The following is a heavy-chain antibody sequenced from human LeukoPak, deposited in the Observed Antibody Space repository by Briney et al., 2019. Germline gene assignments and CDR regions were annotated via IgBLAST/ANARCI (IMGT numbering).Heavy chain of an antibody. CDR1: GYTFTDYY. CDR2: INPNSGGT. D-gene: IGHD6-19*01. Sequence: ASVKVSCKASGYTFTDYYIHWVRQATGQGLEWMGWINPNSGGTNYAQNFQGRVTMTRDTPISTAYMELSRLTSDDMAVYYCAREIAVTGTKAFDVWGQGTMVTVSS. J-gene: IGHJ3*01. V-gene: IGHV1-2*02. CDR3: AREIAVTGTKAFDV.